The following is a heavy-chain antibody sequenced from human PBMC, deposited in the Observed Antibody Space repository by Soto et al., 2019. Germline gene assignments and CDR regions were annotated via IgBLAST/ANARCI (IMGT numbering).Heavy chain of an antibody. V-gene: IGHV3-15*01. Sequence: GESLKISCAASGFTFSNAWMSWVRPAPGEGLEWGGRIKSKTDGGTTDDAAAVKGSFTIARDDSKNTPYLQMNSLKTEDTAVYYCTTGSPRVVGATAFDLWGHGTMVTVSS. D-gene: IGHD1-26*01. CDR2: IKSKTDGGTT. J-gene: IGHJ2*01. CDR1: GFTFSNAW. CDR3: TTGSPRVVGATAFDL.